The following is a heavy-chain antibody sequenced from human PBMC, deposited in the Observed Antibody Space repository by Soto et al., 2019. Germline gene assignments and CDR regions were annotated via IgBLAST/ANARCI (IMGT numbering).Heavy chain of an antibody. D-gene: IGHD4-17*01. CDR3: AKPYDYGDYYFDY. CDR1: GFTFSSYG. J-gene: IGHJ4*02. CDR2: ISYDGSNK. V-gene: IGHV3-30*18. Sequence: GGSLRLSCAASGFTFSSYGMHWVRQAPGKGLEWVAVISYDGSNKYYADSVKGRFTISRDNSKNTLYLQMNSLRAEDTAVYYCAKPYDYGDYYFDYWGQGTLVTVSS.